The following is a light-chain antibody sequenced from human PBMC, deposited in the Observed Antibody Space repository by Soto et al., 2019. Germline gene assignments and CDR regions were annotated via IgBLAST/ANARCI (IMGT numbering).Light chain of an antibody. J-gene: IGKJ1*01. Sequence: EIVLTQSPATLSVSPGDRVTLSCRASQCVDINLAWYQQRPGQAPRLLVYGASTKATDMPGRFSGRGSGTEFTLTINNLQSEDFAVYYCQQYRNWPRTFGQGTKVEIK. V-gene: IGKV3-15*01. CDR3: QQYRNWPRT. CDR2: GAS. CDR1: QCVDIN.